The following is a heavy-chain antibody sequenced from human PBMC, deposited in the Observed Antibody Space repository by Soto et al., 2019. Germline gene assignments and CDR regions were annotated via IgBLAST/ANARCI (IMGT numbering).Heavy chain of an antibody. CDR2: IYYSGST. CDR3: ARGYSGYDH. D-gene: IGHD5-12*01. CDR1: GGSISSGDYY. J-gene: IGHJ5*02. V-gene: IGHV4-30-4*01. Sequence: QVQLQESGPGLVKPSQTLSLTCTVSGGSISSGDYYWSWIRQPPGKGLEWIGYIYYSGSTYYNPSLQXRXTLXVDTSNIQFSLKLSSVTAADTAVYYCARGYSGYDHWGQGTLVTVSS.